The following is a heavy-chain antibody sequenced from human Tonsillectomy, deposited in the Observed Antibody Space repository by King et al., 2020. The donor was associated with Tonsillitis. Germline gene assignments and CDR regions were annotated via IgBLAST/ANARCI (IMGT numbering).Heavy chain of an antibody. Sequence: VQLQESGPGLVKPSETLSLTCTVSGYSISSGHYWGWIRQPPGKGLEWIGSIYHSGSTYHNSYLKSRVTISVDTSKNQFSLQLNSVTASDAALYYCAKSESIAGYACDIWGPGTMVTVSS. D-gene: IGHD1-14*01. J-gene: IGHJ3*02. CDR2: IYHSGST. CDR3: AKSESIAGYACDI. CDR1: GYSISSGHY. V-gene: IGHV4-38-2*02.